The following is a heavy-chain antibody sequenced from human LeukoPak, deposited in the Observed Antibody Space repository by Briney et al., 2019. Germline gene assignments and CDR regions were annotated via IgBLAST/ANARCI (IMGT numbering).Heavy chain of an antibody. J-gene: IGHJ6*03. CDR2: ISAYNGNT. CDR3: ARDGLVVYAMKITTNYYTDV. D-gene: IGHD2-8*02. V-gene: IGHV1-18*01. CDR1: GYTFTSYG. Sequence: GASVKVSCKASGYTFTSYGISWVRQAPGQGLEWMGWISAYNGNTNYAQKLQGRVTMTTDTSTSTAYMELRSLRSDDTAVYYCARDGLVVYAMKITTNYYTDVWGKGTTVTVSS.